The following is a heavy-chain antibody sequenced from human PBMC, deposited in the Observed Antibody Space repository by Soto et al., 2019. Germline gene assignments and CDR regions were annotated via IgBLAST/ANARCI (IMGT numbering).Heavy chain of an antibody. CDR1: GFTFSDYY. Sequence: PGGSLRLSCAASGFTFSDYYMSWIRQAPGKGLEWVSYISSSGSTIYYADSVKGRFTIPRDNAKNSLYLQMNSLRAEDTAVYYCARERYRDSEGVSYGMDVWGQGTTVTVSS. CDR2: ISSSGSTI. CDR3: ARERYRDSEGVSYGMDV. V-gene: IGHV3-11*01. D-gene: IGHD5-12*01. J-gene: IGHJ6*02.